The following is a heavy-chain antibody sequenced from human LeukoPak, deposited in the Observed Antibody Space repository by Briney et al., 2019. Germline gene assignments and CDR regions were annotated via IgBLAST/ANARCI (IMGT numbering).Heavy chain of an antibody. CDR2: IYYSGDI. J-gene: IGHJ4*02. D-gene: IGHD2-15*01. CDR1: GASISTSY. V-gene: IGHV4-59*01. CDR3: ARVGCSGGSCYPDY. Sequence: SETLSLTCTVSGASISTSYWYWIRQPPGKGLEWIGYIYYSGDINYNPSLKSRVTISAYTSKNQLSLKLSSVTAADTAVYYCARVGCSGGSCYPDYWGQGTLVTVSS.